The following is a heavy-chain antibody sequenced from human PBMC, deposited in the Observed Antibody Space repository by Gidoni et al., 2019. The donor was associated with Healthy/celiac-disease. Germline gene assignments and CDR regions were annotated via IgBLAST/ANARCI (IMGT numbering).Heavy chain of an antibody. V-gene: IGHV2-70*01. Sequence: QVTLRESGPALVKPTQTLTLTCTFSGFSLSTSGMCVSWIRQPPGKALEWLALIDWDDDKYYSTSLKTRLTISKDTSKNQVVLTMTNMDPVDTATYYCARLKYYYDSSGYSIIDYWGQGTLVTVSS. CDR3: ARLKYYYDSSGYSIIDY. J-gene: IGHJ4*02. CDR1: GFSLSTSGMC. D-gene: IGHD3-22*01. CDR2: IDWDDDK.